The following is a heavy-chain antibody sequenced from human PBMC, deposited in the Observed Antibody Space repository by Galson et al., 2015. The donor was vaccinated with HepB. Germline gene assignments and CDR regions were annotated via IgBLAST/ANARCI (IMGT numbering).Heavy chain of an antibody. J-gene: IGHJ4*02. CDR2: ISYDGSNK. CDR1: GFTFSSYA. Sequence: SLRLSCAASGFTFSSYAMHWVRQAPGKGLEWAAVISYDGSNKYYADSVKGRFTISRDNSKNTLYLQMNSLRAEDTAVYYCARGSKVGATAPYFDYWGQGTLVTVSS. V-gene: IGHV3-30-3*01. CDR3: ARGSKVGATAPYFDY. D-gene: IGHD1-26*01.